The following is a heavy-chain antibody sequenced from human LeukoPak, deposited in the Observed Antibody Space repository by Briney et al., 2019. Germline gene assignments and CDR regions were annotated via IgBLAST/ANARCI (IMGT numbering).Heavy chain of an antibody. V-gene: IGHV3-30*02. Sequence: GGSLRLSCAASGFTFSSYGMPWVRQAPGKGLEWVAFIRYDGSNKYYADSVKGRFTISRDNSKNTLYLQMNSLRAEDTAVYYCAKSGTAMATFDYWGQGTLVTVSS. CDR3: AKSGTAMATFDY. CDR2: IRYDGSNK. D-gene: IGHD5-18*01. J-gene: IGHJ4*02. CDR1: GFTFSSYG.